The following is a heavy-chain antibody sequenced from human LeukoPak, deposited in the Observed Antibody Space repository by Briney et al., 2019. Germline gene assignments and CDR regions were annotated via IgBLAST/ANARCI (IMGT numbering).Heavy chain of an antibody. V-gene: IGHV4-39*02. Sequence: PSETLSLTCTVSGGSISRYSYYWGWIRQPPGKGLEWIGSFHYSGSTYYNPSLKSRVTISVDTPNNHFSLKLSSVTAADTAVYYCARDKDYGDPSGFDYWGQGALVTVSS. D-gene: IGHD4-17*01. CDR3: ARDKDYGDPSGFDY. CDR1: GGSISRYSYY. CDR2: FHYSGST. J-gene: IGHJ4*02.